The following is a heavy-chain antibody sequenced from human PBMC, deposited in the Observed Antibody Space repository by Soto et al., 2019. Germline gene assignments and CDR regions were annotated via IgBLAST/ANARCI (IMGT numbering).Heavy chain of an antibody. CDR3: ASDPNGPWVLGAFDI. D-gene: IGHD1-26*01. V-gene: IGHV3-48*02. Sequence: PGGSLRLSCAGSGFTFSSYSMNWVRQTPGKGLEWVSYISSSSSTIYYADSVKGRFTISRDNAKNSLYLQMNSLRDDDTAVYYCASDPNGPWVLGAFDIWGQGKMVTVSS. CDR1: GFTFSSYS. CDR2: ISSSSSTI. J-gene: IGHJ3*02.